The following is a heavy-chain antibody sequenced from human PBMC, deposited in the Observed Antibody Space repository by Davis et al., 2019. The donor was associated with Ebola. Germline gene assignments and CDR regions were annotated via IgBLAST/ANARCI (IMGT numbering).Heavy chain of an antibody. Sequence: ASVKVSCKASGGTFSTYAISWVRQAPGQRLEWMGWINAGNGNTNYAQKLQGRVTMTTDTSTSTAYMELRSLRSDDTAVYYCARTIVHRYCSGGSCSNWFDPWGQGTLVTVSS. CDR1: GGTFSTYA. D-gene: IGHD2-15*01. CDR3: ARTIVHRYCSGGSCSNWFDP. J-gene: IGHJ5*02. CDR2: INAGNGNT. V-gene: IGHV1-18*01.